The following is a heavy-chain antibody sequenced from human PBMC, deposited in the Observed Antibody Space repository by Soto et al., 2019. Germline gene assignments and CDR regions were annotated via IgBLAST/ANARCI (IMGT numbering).Heavy chain of an antibody. CDR3: ARDRDYYDSSGYDAFDI. J-gene: IGHJ3*02. V-gene: IGHV3-30*03. CDR1: GFTFSSYA. D-gene: IGHD3-22*01. CDR2: ISYEGNNK. Sequence: WGSLRLSCAASGFTFSSYAMHWVRQAAGKGLEWVAIISYEGNNKYYANSVKGRFTISRDNSRNTLYLQLNSLRAEDTSVYYCARDRDYYDSSGYDAFDIWGQGTMVTVSS.